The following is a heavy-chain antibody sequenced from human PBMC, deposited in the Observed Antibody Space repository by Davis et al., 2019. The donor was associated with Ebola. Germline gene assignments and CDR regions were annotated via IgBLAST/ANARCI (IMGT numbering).Heavy chain of an antibody. CDR1: GFIFRNSA. V-gene: IGHV3-30*04. CDR3: ARAGFDEVLDY. Sequence: PGGPLRLSCAASGFIFRNSAMHWVRQAPGKGLEWVAVVSHSERERFYADSVKGRFTISRDNSENTLYLQMNSLTADDTSVYYCARAGFDEVLDYWGQGTPVTVSS. D-gene: IGHD3-3*01. CDR2: VSHSERER. J-gene: IGHJ4*02.